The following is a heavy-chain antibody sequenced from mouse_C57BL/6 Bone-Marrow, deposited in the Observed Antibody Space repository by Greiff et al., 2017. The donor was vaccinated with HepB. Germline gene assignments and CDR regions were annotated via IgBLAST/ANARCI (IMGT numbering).Heavy chain of an antibody. J-gene: IGHJ2*01. CDR2: ISSGSSTI. CDR1: GFTFSDYG. D-gene: IGHD1-1*01. CDR3: ARQTTVVATPVYFDY. V-gene: IGHV5-17*01. Sequence: EVNVVESGGGLVKPGGSLKLSCAASGFTFSDYGMHWVRQAPEKGLEWVAYISSGSSTIYYADTVKGRFTISRDNAKNTLFLQLTSLRSEDTAMYYCARQTTVVATPVYFDYWGQGTTRTGSS.